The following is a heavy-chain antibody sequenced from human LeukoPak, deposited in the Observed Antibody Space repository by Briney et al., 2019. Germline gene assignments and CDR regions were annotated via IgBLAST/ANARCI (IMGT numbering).Heavy chain of an antibody. D-gene: IGHD3-3*01. Sequence: GGSLRLSCAASGFTVSGNYMSWVRQAPGKGLEWVSVIYSGGSTYYADSVKGRFTISRDNSKNTLYLQMNSLRAEDTAVYYCARVGDDFWSGYWLDYWGQGTLVTVSS. CDR1: GFTVSGNY. J-gene: IGHJ4*02. CDR3: ARVGDDFWSGYWLDY. CDR2: IYSGGST. V-gene: IGHV3-53*01.